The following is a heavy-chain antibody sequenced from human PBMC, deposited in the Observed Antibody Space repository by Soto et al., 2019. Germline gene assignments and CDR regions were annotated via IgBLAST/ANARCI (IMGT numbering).Heavy chain of an antibody. D-gene: IGHD6-13*01. CDR3: ALKHIAAAFNWFDP. CDR1: GFTFSSYS. V-gene: IGHV3-21*01. J-gene: IGHJ5*02. Sequence: PGGSLRLSCAASGFTFSSYSMNWVRQAPGKGLEWVSSISSSSDYIYYAGSVKGRFTISRDNAKNSLYLQMNSLRAEDTAVYYCALKHIAAAFNWFDPWGQGTLVTVSS. CDR2: ISSSSDYI.